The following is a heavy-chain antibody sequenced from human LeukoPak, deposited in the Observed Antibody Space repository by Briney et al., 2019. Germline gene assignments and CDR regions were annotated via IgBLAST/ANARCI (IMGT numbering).Heavy chain of an antibody. Sequence: ASVKVSCKASGYTFTGYYMHWVRQAPGQGLEWMGWINPNSGGTNYAQKFQGRVTMTRDTSISTAYMELSRLRSDDTAVYYCARADDTIFGVVTYPLDYWGQGTLVTVSS. V-gene: IGHV1-2*02. CDR1: GYTFTGYY. CDR2: INPNSGGT. J-gene: IGHJ4*02. D-gene: IGHD3-3*01. CDR3: ARADDTIFGVVTYPLDY.